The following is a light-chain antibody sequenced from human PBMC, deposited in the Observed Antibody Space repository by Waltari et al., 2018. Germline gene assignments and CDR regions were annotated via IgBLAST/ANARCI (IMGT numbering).Light chain of an antibody. CDR1: QSVLYSSNNKNY. CDR3: QQYYRTPHA. Sequence: DIVMTQSPDSLAVSLGERAAINYKSSQSVLYSSNNKNYLAWYQQKPGQPPRLLIYWASTRESDVHDTTPDSGSGPHYTLTISSTPAEDVAVYHCQQYYRTPHASGQGTKLEIK. J-gene: IGKJ2*01. CDR2: WAS. V-gene: IGKV4-1*01.